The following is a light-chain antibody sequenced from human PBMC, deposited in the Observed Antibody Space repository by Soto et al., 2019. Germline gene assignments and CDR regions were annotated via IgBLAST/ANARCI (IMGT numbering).Light chain of an antibody. V-gene: IGLV2-14*01. CDR1: SSDVGGYNY. CDR3: ATWDDSLIGWV. J-gene: IGLJ3*02. Sequence: QSALTQPASVSGSPGQSITISCTGTSSDVGGYNYVSWYQQHPGKAPKLIIYEVAHRPSGVSDRFSGSKSGNTASLTISGLQADDEADYYCATWDDSLIGWVFGGGTQLTVL. CDR2: EVA.